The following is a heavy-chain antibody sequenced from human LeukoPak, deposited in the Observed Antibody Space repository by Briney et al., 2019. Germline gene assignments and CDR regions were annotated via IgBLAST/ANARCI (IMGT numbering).Heavy chain of an antibody. V-gene: IGHV1-2*06. CDR3: ARAGRYSGYDYATDFEY. Sequence: ASVKVSCKASGYTFTGYYMHWVRQAPGQGPEWMGRINPNSGGTNYAQKFQGRVTMTRDTSISTAYMELSRLRSDDTAVYYCARAGRYSGYDYATDFEYWGQGTLVTVSS. CDR1: GYTFTGYY. CDR2: INPNSGGT. J-gene: IGHJ4*02. D-gene: IGHD5-12*01.